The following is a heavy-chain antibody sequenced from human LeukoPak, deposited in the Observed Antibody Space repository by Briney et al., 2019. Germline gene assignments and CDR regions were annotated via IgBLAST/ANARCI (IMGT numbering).Heavy chain of an antibody. CDR2: ISSNGGST. CDR1: GFTFSSYA. J-gene: IGHJ4*02. CDR3: ARVDYYDSSGN. V-gene: IGHV3-64D*06. Sequence: PGGSLRLSCSASGFTFSSYAMHWVRQAPGKGLEYVSAISSNGGSTYYADSVKGRFTISRDNSKNTLYLQMSSLRAEDTAVYYCARVDYYDSSGNWGQGTLVTVSS. D-gene: IGHD3-22*01.